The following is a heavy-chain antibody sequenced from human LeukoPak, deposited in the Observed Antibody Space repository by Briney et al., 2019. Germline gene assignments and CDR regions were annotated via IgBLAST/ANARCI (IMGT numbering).Heavy chain of an antibody. CDR3: AKDKGRTMVRGSFDY. D-gene: IGHD3-10*01. J-gene: IGHJ4*02. Sequence: GGSLRLSCAASGFTFSSYAMSWVRQAPGKGLEWVSAISGSGGSTYYAGSVKGRFTISRDNSKNTLYLQMNSLRAEDTAVYYCAKDKGRTMVRGSFDYWGQGTLVTVSS. V-gene: IGHV3-23*01. CDR2: ISGSGGST. CDR1: GFTFSSYA.